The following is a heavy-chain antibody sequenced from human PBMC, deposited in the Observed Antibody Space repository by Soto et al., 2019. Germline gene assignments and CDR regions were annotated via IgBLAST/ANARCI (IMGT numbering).Heavy chain of an antibody. CDR2: IWYDGSNK. V-gene: IGHV3-33*01. J-gene: IGHJ6*02. CDR1: GFTFSSYG. CDR3: ARDLFPRAGEWELLDYGMDV. Sequence: GGSLRLSCAASGFTFSSYGMHWVRQAPGKGLEWVAVIWYDGSNKYYADSVKGRFTISRDNSKNTLYLQMNSLRAEDTAVYYCARDLFPRAGEWELLDYGMDVWGQGTTVTVSS. D-gene: IGHD1-26*01.